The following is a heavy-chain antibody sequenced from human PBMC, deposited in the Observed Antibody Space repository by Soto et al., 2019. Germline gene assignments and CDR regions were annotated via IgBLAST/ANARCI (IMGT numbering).Heavy chain of an antibody. D-gene: IGHD5-12*01. J-gene: IGHJ4*02. CDR2: IYFSGSA. CDR1: GGSSIGSSCC. V-gene: IGHV4-61*05. Sequence: LLTMSDPCTVSGGSSIGSSCCCSRTRQPPGKGLEWIGYIYFSGSANYNPSLKSRVTISVDTSKNQFSLKLSSVTAADTAVYYCARRYSGYGDYWGQGTLVTVSS. CDR3: ARRYSGYGDY.